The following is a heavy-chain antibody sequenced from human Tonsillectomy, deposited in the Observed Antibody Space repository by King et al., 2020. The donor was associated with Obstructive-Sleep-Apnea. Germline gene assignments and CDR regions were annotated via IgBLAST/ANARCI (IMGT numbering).Heavy chain of an antibody. D-gene: IGHD6-19*01. CDR3: AKGGIAVAGTIDP. Sequence: VQLVESGGGVVQPGRSLRLSCAASGFTFSSYDMHWGRQAPGKGLEWVAFIRYDGSNKYYADSVKGRFTISRDNSKNTLYLQMNSLRAEDTAVYYCAKGGIAVAGTIDPWGQGTLVTVSA. V-gene: IGHV3-30*02. CDR2: IRYDGSNK. CDR1: GFTFSSYD. J-gene: IGHJ5*02.